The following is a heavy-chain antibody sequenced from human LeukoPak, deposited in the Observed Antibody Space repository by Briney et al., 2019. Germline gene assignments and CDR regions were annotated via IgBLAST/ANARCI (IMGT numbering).Heavy chain of an antibody. CDR2: IYTSGST. CDR1: GGSISSYY. CDR3: ARGSGYATHGWFDP. V-gene: IGHV4-4*07. J-gene: IGHJ5*02. D-gene: IGHD5-12*01. Sequence: SETLSLTCTVSGGSISSYYWSWIRQPAGKGLEWIGRIYTSGSTNYNPSLKSRVTMSVDTSKNQFSLKLSSVTAADTAMYYCARGSGYATHGWFDPWGQGTLVTVSS.